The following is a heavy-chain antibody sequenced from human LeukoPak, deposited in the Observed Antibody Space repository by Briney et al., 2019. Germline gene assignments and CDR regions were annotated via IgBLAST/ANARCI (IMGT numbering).Heavy chain of an antibody. Sequence: GGSLRLSCAASGFTFSSYGMHWVRQAPGKGLEWVAVISYDGSNKYYADSVKGRFTISRDNSKNTLYLQMNSLRAEDTAVYYCAKGKWDCSSTSCPPAPYWGQGTLVTVSS. CDR1: GFTFSSYG. J-gene: IGHJ4*02. CDR3: AKGKWDCSSTSCPPAPY. D-gene: IGHD2-2*01. V-gene: IGHV3-30*18. CDR2: ISYDGSNK.